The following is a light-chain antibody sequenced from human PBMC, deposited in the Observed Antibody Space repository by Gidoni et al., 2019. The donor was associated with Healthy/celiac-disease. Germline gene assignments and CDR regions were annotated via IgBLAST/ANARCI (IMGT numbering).Light chain of an antibody. CDR2: GAS. CDR3: KQYGSSRLT. J-gene: IGKJ4*01. V-gene: IGKV3-20*01. CDR1: QSVSSSY. Sequence: IVLTHSPGTLSLSPGERATLSCRASQSVSSSYLAWYQQKPGQAPRLLIYGASSRATGIPDRFSGSGSGTDFTLTISRLEPEDVAVYYCKQYGSSRLTFGGGTKVEIK.